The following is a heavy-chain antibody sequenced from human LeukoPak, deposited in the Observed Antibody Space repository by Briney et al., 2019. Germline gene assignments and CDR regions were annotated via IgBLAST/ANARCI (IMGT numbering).Heavy chain of an antibody. J-gene: IGHJ4*02. Sequence: GGSLRLSCAASGFTFSSYSMNWVRQAPGKGLEWVSYISSSGSTIYYADSVKGRFTISRDNAKNSLYLQMNSLRAEDTALYYCARDHYRAVTASDYWGQGTLVTVSS. CDR2: ISSSGSTI. CDR1: GFTFSSYS. V-gene: IGHV3-48*04. CDR3: ARDHYRAVTASDY. D-gene: IGHD4-11*01.